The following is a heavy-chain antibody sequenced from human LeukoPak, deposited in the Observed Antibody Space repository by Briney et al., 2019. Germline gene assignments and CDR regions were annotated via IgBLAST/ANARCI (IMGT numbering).Heavy chain of an antibody. CDR3: ARRGRGYSYGYRNAKPFDY. CDR1: GGSFSGYY. V-gene: IGHV4-34*01. CDR2: INHSGST. Sequence: PSETLSLTCAVYGGSFSGYYWSWIRQPPGKGLEWIGEINHSGSTNYNPSLKSRVTISVDTSKNQFSLKLSSVTAADTAVYYCARRGRGYSYGYRNAKPFDYWGQGTLVTVSS. J-gene: IGHJ4*02. D-gene: IGHD5-18*01.